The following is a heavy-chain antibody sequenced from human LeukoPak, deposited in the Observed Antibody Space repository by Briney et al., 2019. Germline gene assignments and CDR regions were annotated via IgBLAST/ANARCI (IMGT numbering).Heavy chain of an antibody. V-gene: IGHV4-39*07. D-gene: IGHD3-3*01. Sequence: PSETLSLTCTVSGGSISSSSYYWGWIRQPPGKGLEWIGSIYYSGSTYYNPSLKSRVTISVDTSKNQFSLKLSSVTAADTAVYYCARGRDFRYVDYWGQGTLVTVSS. CDR3: ARGRDFRYVDY. CDR2: IYYSGST. J-gene: IGHJ4*02. CDR1: GGSISSSSYY.